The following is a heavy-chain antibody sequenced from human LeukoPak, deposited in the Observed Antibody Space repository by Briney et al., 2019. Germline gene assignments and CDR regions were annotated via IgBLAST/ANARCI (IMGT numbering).Heavy chain of an antibody. CDR3: ARAVNDFWSGYYPFDY. D-gene: IGHD3-3*01. CDR2: ISGRSTYV. J-gene: IGHJ4*02. V-gene: IGHV3-21*01. Sequence: GGSLRLSCAASGFTFSTYMMNWVRQAPGEGLEWVSSISGRSTYVYYADSVKGRFTISRDNANNSVYLQMNSLKAEDTAVYYCARAVNDFWSGYYPFDYWGQGTLVTVSS. CDR1: GFTFSTYM.